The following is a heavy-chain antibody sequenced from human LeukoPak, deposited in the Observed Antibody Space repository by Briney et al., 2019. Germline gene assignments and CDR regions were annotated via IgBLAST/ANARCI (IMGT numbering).Heavy chain of an antibody. CDR2: MNPNSGGT. J-gene: IGHJ5*01. CDR1: GYTFTGYY. D-gene: IGHD2-8*01. V-gene: IGHV1-2*02. Sequence: ASMKVSCKASGYTFTGYYMHWVREAPGQGLEWMGWMNPNSGGTSCAQKFQGRVTMTRDTSINTAYMELSSLRSDDTAVYYCARGDCVNGVCYLLRDSWGQGTLVTVSS. CDR3: ARGDCVNGVCYLLRDS.